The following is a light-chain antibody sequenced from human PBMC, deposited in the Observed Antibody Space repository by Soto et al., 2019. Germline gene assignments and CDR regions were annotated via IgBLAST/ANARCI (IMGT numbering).Light chain of an antibody. V-gene: IGKV1-39*01. CDR2: DAS. CDR1: QNINNY. J-gene: IGKJ1*01. CDR3: QQSFRTPLT. Sequence: DIQMTQSPSSLSASVGDRVTITCQASQNINNYLNWYQQKPGRAPKLLIYDASNLASGVPSRFSGSESGTDFTLTISSLQPEDFATYYCQQSFRTPLTFGQGTKVDIK.